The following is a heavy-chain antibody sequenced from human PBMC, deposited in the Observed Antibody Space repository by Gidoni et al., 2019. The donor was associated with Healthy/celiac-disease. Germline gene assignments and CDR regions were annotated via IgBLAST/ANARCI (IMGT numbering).Heavy chain of an antibody. Sequence: QVQLQESGPGLVKPSQTLSLTCTVSGGSISSGSSYWSWIRQPSGKGLEWIGRIYTSGSTKYNPPRKRRVTIAVDTSKNQFSLKLSSVTAADTAVYYCAGSEGVRGVIGYYYYGMDVWGQGTTVTVSS. CDR1: GGSISSGSSY. V-gene: IGHV4-61*02. CDR3: AGSEGVRGVIGYYYYGMDV. D-gene: IGHD3-10*01. CDR2: IYTSGST. J-gene: IGHJ6*02.